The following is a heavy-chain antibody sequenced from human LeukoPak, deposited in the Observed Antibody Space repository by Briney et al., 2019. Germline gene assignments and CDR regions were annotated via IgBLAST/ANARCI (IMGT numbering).Heavy chain of an antibody. CDR3: AKDRDIVVVPAARPFDY. Sequence: GGSLRLSCAASGFTFSSYAMSWVRQAPGKGLEWVSAISGSGGSTYYADSVKGRFTISRDNSKNTPYLQMNSLRAEDTAVYYCAKDRDIVVVPAARPFDYWGQGTLVTVSS. J-gene: IGHJ4*02. CDR1: GFTFSSYA. CDR2: ISGSGGST. D-gene: IGHD2-2*01. V-gene: IGHV3-23*01.